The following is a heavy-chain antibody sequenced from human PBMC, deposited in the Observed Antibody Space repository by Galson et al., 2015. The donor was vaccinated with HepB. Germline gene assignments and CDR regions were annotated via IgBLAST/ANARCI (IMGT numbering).Heavy chain of an antibody. CDR2: IYNSGST. Sequence: PLSLTCAVSGDSISSGGYSWSWIRQPPGKGLECIAYIYNSGSTYYAPSLKSRIIISLDTSKNQISLKLSSVTAADTALYYCAREQGHCSGGSCYSRFDSWGQGTLVTVSS. CDR3: AREQGHCSGGSCYSRFDS. D-gene: IGHD2-15*01. V-gene: IGHV4-30-4*07. J-gene: IGHJ4*02. CDR1: GDSISSGGYS.